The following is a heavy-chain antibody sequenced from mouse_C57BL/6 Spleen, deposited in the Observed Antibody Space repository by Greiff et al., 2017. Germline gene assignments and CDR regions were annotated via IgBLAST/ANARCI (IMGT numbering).Heavy chain of an antibody. CDR3: ARSRGFLYYYAMDY. CDR1: GFTFSDYG. D-gene: IGHD1-1*01. Sequence: EVKLMESGGGLVKPGGSLKLSCAASGFTFSDYGMHWVRQAPEKGLEWVAYISSGSSTIYYADTVKGRFTISRDNAKNTLFLQMTSLRSEDTAMYYCARSRGFLYYYAMDYWGQGTSVTVSS. V-gene: IGHV5-17*01. CDR2: ISSGSSTI. J-gene: IGHJ4*01.